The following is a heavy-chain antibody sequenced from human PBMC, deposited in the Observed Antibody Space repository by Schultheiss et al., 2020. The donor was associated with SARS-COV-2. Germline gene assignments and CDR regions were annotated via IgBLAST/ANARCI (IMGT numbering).Heavy chain of an antibody. CDR1: GFTVSSNY. V-gene: IGHV3-30*03. CDR2: ISYDGSNK. D-gene: IGHD3-22*01. CDR3: TTEGHYDSSGIRTGYFQH. J-gene: IGHJ1*01. Sequence: GGSLRLSCAASGFTVSSNYMSWVRQAPGKGLEWVAVISYDGSNKYYADSVKGRFTISRDNSKNTLYLQMNSLKTEDTAVYYCTTEGHYDSSGIRTGYFQHWGQGTLVTVSS.